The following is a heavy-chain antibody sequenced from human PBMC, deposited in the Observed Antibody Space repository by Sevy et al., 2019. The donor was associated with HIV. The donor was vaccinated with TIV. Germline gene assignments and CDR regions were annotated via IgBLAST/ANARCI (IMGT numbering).Heavy chain of an antibody. D-gene: IGHD3-22*01. Sequence: GESLKISCKGSGYSFTSHWIGWVRHMPGKGLEWMGIIYPDDSDTRCSPSFQGQVTFSADKSISTAYLQWSSLKASDTAMYYCATSRSGYFGSSGYYIYWGQGTLVTVSS. CDR2: IYPDDSDT. V-gene: IGHV5-51*01. CDR1: GYSFTSHW. J-gene: IGHJ4*02. CDR3: ATSRSGYFGSSGYYIY.